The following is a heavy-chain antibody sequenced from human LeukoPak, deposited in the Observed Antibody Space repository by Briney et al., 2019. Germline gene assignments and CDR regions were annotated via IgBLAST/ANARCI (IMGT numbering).Heavy chain of an antibody. Sequence: GGSLRLSCAASGFTFSSYGMHWVRQAPGKGLDWVAFIRYDGSNKNYADSVKGRFTISRDNSKNTLYLQMNSLRAEGTAVYYCARSCSGGSCFPDSWGQGTLVTVSS. J-gene: IGHJ4*02. D-gene: IGHD2-15*01. CDR3: ARSCSGGSCFPDS. V-gene: IGHV3-30*02. CDR1: GFTFSSYG. CDR2: IRYDGSNK.